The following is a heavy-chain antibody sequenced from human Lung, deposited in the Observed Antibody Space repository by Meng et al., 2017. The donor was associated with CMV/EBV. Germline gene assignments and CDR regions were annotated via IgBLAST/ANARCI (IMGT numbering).Heavy chain of an antibody. Sequence: VRTQEWGPGLVKPSQTLSLPCTVSGGSISSGDYYWSWIRQPPGKGLEWIGYIYYSGSTYYNPSLKSRVTISVDTSKNQFSLKLSSVTAADTAVYYCARALDTAMVTFDYWGQGTLVTVSS. V-gene: IGHV4-30-4*08. CDR3: ARALDTAMVTFDY. CDR1: GGSISSGDYY. J-gene: IGHJ4*02. CDR2: IYYSGST. D-gene: IGHD5-18*01.